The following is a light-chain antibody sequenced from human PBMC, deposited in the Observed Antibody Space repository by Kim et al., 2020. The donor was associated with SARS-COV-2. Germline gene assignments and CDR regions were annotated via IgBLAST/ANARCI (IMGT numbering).Light chain of an antibody. Sequence: SYELTQPPSVSVSPGQTATITCSGDELGEMYVSWFQQKPGQSPLLVIYQDTKRPSGIPERFSGSNSGNTATLTISGTQAMDEADYHCQARDSSTVVFGGG. J-gene: IGLJ3*02. CDR2: QDT. CDR1: ELGEMY. V-gene: IGLV3-1*01. CDR3: QARDSSTVV.